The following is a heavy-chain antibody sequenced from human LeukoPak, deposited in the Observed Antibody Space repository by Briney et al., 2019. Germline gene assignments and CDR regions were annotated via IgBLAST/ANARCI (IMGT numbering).Heavy chain of an antibody. Sequence: GGSLRLSCAASGFTFNNYGMNWVRQVPGKGLEWVSGTGGSTGYADSVKGRYTISRDNAKNSLYLQMNNLRAEDTALYHCGRDRSYGSFDYWGQGTLVTVSS. V-gene: IGHV3-20*01. CDR2: TGGST. CDR1: GFTFNNYG. CDR3: GRDRSYGSFDY. D-gene: IGHD3-10*01. J-gene: IGHJ4*02.